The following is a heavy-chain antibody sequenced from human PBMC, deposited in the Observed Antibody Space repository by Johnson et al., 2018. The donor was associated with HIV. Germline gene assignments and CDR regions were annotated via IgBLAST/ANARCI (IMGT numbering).Heavy chain of an antibody. CDR3: TTAGSSGSAHAFDI. Sequence: EQLVESGGGVVRPGGSLRLSCAASGFTFSNAWMSWVRQAPGKGLEWVGRIQSKNEGGTTDYAATVKGRFTISRDDSKNTLFLQMNSLKIEDTATYYCTTAGSSGSAHAFDIWGQGTRVTVSS. CDR2: IQSKNEGGTT. V-gene: IGHV3-15*01. CDR1: GFTFSNAW. J-gene: IGHJ3*02. D-gene: IGHD3-22*01.